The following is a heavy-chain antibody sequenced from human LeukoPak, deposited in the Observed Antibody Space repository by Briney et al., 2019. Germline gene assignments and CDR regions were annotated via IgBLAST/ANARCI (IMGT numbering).Heavy chain of an antibody. J-gene: IGHJ4*02. CDR3: AKSEGYDFWSGYPY. CDR2: ISYDGSNK. V-gene: IGHV3-30*04. D-gene: IGHD3-3*01. Sequence: GGSLRLSCAASGFTFSSYAMHWVRQAPGKGLEWVAVISYDGSNKYYADSVKGRFTISRDNSKNTLYLQMNSLRAEDTAVYYCAKSEGYDFWSGYPYWGQGTLVTVSS. CDR1: GFTFSSYA.